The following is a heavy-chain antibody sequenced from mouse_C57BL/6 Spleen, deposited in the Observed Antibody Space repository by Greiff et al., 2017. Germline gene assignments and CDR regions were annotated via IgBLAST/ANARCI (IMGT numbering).Heavy chain of an antibody. Sequence: QVQLQQPGAELVRPGSSVKLSCKASGYTFTSYWMHWVKQRPIQGLEWIGNIDPSDSETHYNQKFKDKATLTVDKSSSTAYMQLSSLTSEDSAVYYCARGAMITYYCDYWGQGTTLTVSS. J-gene: IGHJ2*01. CDR1: GYTFTSYW. D-gene: IGHD2-4*01. CDR3: ARGAMITYYCDY. CDR2: IDPSDSET. V-gene: IGHV1-52*01.